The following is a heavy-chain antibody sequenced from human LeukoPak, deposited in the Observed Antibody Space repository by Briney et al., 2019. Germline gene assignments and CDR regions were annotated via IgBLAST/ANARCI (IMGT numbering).Heavy chain of an antibody. CDR1: GYSISSGYY. J-gene: IGHJ4*02. CDR2: IYHSGST. Sequence: SETLSLTCAVSGYSISSGYYWGWIRQPPGKGLEWIATIYHSGSTYYNPSLKSRVTISVDTSKNQLSLKLSSVTAADTAVYFCSRLSGYCTNGVCYTAFDYWGREPWSPSPQ. D-gene: IGHD2-8*01. CDR3: SRLSGYCTNGVCYTAFDY. V-gene: IGHV4-38-2*01.